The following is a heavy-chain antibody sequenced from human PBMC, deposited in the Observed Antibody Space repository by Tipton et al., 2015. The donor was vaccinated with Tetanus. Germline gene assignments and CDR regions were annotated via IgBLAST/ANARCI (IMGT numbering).Heavy chain of an antibody. Sequence: SLRLSCAASGFTFSTNAMHWVRQAPGKGLEWVAAIWNDGSYKYYADSVKGRFTVSRDNSKNTLYLEMNSLRDEDTAVYFCARVIRRSMIGYGVFDSWGQGALVAVSS. D-gene: IGHD4-17*01. J-gene: IGHJ4*02. CDR3: ARVIRRSMIGYGVFDS. V-gene: IGHV3-33*01. CDR2: IWNDGSYK. CDR1: GFTFSTNA.